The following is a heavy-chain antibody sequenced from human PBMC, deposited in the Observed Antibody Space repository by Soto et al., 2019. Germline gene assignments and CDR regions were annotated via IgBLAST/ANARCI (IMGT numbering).Heavy chain of an antibody. CDR3: ARESDQYYFDY. CDR1: GGSISRGDYY. J-gene: IGHJ4*02. V-gene: IGHV4-30-4*01. CDR2: IYYSGST. Sequence: SETLSLTCTVSGGSISRGDYYWSWIRQPPGKGLEWIGYIYYSGSTYYNPSLKSRVTISVDTSKNQFSLKLSSVTAADTAVYYCARESDQYYFDYWGQGTLVTVSS.